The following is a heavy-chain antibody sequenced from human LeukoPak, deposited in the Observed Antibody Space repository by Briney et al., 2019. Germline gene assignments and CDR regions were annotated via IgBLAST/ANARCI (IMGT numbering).Heavy chain of an antibody. V-gene: IGHV1-2*02. J-gene: IGHJ5*02. D-gene: IGHD1-26*01. CDR2: INPNSGGT. Sequence: ASVKVSCKASGYIFTDYYMHWVRQAPGQGLEWMGWINPNSGGTNYAQKFQGRVTMTRDTSISTAYMELSRLRSDDTAVYYCARVLLGYSGTPVGWFDPWGQGTLVTVSS. CDR1: GYIFTDYY. CDR3: ARVLLGYSGTPVGWFDP.